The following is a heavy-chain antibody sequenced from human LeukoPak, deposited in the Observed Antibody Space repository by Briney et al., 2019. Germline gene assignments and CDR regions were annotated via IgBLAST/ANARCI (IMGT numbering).Heavy chain of an antibody. CDR1: GFSLSRRGVG. CDR2: IYWYGDK. V-gene: IGHV2-5*01. D-gene: IGHD3-3*01. Sequence: EAGPTLLKPPPTLTLTCTFSGFSLSRRGVGGGWIRQPPVKAVEGHTLIYWYGDKCYTPSLKSRLTIPQDTPKNPVVLTLTNMDPLDTATYYCAHAYGDYDFWSGYSSWLRFLDHPGFDLWGQGTLVTVSS. J-gene: IGHJ5*02. CDR3: AHAYGDYDFWSGYSSWLRFLDHPGFDL.